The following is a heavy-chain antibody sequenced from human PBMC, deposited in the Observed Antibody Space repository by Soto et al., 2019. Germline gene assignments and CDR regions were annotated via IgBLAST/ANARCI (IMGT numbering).Heavy chain of an antibody. V-gene: IGHV1-69*13. CDR1: GGTFSSYA. Sequence: ASVKVSCKASGGTFSSYAISWVRQAPGQGLEWMGGIIPIFGTANYAQKFQGRVTITADESTSTAYMELSSLRSEDTAVYYCARDGDGHFDDWGQGTLVTVSS. CDR3: ARDGDGHFDD. J-gene: IGHJ4*02. D-gene: IGHD3-3*01. CDR2: IIPIFGTA.